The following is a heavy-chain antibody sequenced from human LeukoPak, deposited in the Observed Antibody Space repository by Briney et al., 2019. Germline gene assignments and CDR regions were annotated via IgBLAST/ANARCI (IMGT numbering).Heavy chain of an antibody. Sequence: EASVKVSCKASGGTFSSYAISWVRQAPGQGLEWMGGIIPIFGTANYAQKFQGRVTITADESTSTAYMELSSLRSEDTAVYYCAREVTGTTDYWGQGTLVTVSS. D-gene: IGHD1-7*01. V-gene: IGHV1-69*13. CDR1: GGTFSSYA. J-gene: IGHJ4*02. CDR3: AREVTGTTDY. CDR2: IIPIFGTA.